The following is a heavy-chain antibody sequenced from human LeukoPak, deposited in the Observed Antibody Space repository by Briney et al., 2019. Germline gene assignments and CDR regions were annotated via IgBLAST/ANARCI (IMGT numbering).Heavy chain of an antibody. V-gene: IGHV3-23*01. Sequence: PGGSLTLSSAASAFTLSSHAMSWVRQAPGKGLEWVSAISGSGGSTYYADSVKGRFTISRDNSKNTLYLQMNSLRAEDTAVYYCANQEGAQGNAFDIXXXXTMVTVSS. CDR1: AFTLSSHA. J-gene: IGHJ3*02. CDR2: ISGSGGST. CDR3: ANQEGAQGNAFDI. D-gene: IGHD1-26*01.